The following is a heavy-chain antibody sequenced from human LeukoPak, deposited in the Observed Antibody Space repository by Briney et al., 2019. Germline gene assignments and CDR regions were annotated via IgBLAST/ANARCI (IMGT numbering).Heavy chain of an antibody. Sequence: GGSLRLSCAASGFTFSSSAMTWVRQAPGKGLEWVSDISSSGSYIDYADSVKGRFTISRDNAKNSLFLQMNSLRAEDTAVYYCARSLIADGAFDIWGQGTMVTVSS. CDR2: ISSSGSYI. V-gene: IGHV3-21*01. CDR1: GFTFSSSA. CDR3: ARSLIADGAFDI. D-gene: IGHD2-21*01. J-gene: IGHJ3*02.